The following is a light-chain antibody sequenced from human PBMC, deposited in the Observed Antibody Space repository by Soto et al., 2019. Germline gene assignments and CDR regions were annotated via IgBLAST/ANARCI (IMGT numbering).Light chain of an antibody. CDR1: QRIATY. V-gene: IGKV1-27*01. CDR3: RKYNSAPRP. Sequence: DVQMTQSPSPLSTPIGDRVTITCRANQRIATYLAWYQQKPGKVPKLLIYPASTLQPGVPSRFSGSGAGTDFTLTISSLQPEDVATYFCRKYNSAPRPFGPGTKVEVK. CDR2: PAS. J-gene: IGKJ3*01.